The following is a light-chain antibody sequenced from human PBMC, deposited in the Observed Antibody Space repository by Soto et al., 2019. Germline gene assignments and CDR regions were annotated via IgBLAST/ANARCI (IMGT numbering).Light chain of an antibody. J-gene: IGKJ2*01. CDR2: KAS. V-gene: IGKV1-5*03. CDR3: QQYNSYSPYT. CDR1: QSISTW. Sequence: DIQMTQSPSTLSASIGDRVTITCRASQSISTWLAWYQQKPGKAPKLLIYKASSLESGVPSRFSGSGSGIEFTLTISSLQPDDFANYYCQQYNSYSPYTFGQGTKLEIK.